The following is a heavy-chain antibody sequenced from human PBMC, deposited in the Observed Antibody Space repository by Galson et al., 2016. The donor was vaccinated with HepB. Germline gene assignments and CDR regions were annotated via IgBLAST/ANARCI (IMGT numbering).Heavy chain of an antibody. CDR3: ATFMTSGDYFDN. Sequence: ETLSLTCTVSGGSISSNYWSWIRQPPGKGLEWIAYIYYSGGTNYNPSLKSRVTISVDTSKNQFSLKLNSVTAADTAVYYCATFMTSGDYFDNWGQGTLVTVSS. CDR1: GGSISSNY. J-gene: IGHJ4*02. D-gene: IGHD4-17*01. V-gene: IGHV4-59*01. CDR2: IYYSGGT.